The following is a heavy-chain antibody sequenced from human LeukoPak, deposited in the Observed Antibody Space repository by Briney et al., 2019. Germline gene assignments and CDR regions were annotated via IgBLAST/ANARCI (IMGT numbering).Heavy chain of an antibody. CDR3: AKDARGSEGF. Sequence: GGSLRLSCAASGYTFSTYAMSWVRQAPGKGLEWVSAVSSGASSTYYADSVRGRFTISRDNSKNTLYLQMNSLSADDTAVYYCAKDARGSEGFWGQGTLVTVSS. J-gene: IGHJ4*02. D-gene: IGHD3-10*01. CDR2: VSSGASST. V-gene: IGHV3-23*01. CDR1: GYTFSTYA.